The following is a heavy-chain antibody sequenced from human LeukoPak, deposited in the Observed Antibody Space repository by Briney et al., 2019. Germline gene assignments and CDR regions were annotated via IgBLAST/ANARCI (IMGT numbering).Heavy chain of an antibody. CDR3: ARDHCGGDCYWALSDY. CDR2: ISYDGSNK. Sequence: PARSLRLSCAASASTFSSYAMHWVRQAPGKGLEWVAVISYDGSNKYYADSVKGRFTISRDNSKNTLYLQMNSLRAEDTAVYYCARDHCGGDCYWALSDYWGQGTLVTVSS. J-gene: IGHJ4*02. V-gene: IGHV3-30*04. D-gene: IGHD2-21*02. CDR1: ASTFSSYA.